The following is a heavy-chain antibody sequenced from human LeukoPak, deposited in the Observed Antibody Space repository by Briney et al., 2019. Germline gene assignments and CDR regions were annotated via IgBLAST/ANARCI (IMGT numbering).Heavy chain of an antibody. V-gene: IGHV3-23*01. CDR2: VRVNGRST. J-gene: IGHJ4*02. D-gene: IGHD1-14*01. Sequence: PAGGSLRLSCTASGSTFSTYDMSWVRQAPGKGLEWVSTVRVNGRSTYYADSVKGRFTISRDNSKNTLYLQMNSLRAEDTALYYCAKPGEPSNYYFDYWGQGALVTVSS. CDR3: AKPGEPSNYYFDY. CDR1: GSTFSTYD.